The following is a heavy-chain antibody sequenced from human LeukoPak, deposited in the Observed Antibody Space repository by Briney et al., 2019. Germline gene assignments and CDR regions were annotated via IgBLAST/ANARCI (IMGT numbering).Heavy chain of an antibody. Sequence: ASVKVSCKASGYTFTSYGISWVRQAPGQGLEWMGWISAFNGNTNYAQKLQGRVTMTTDTSTSTAYMELRSLRSDDTAVYYCARDGSKIAVAGSIDYWGQGTLVTVSS. J-gene: IGHJ4*02. CDR3: ARDGSKIAVAGSIDY. CDR2: ISAFNGNT. CDR1: GYTFTSYG. V-gene: IGHV1-18*04. D-gene: IGHD6-19*01.